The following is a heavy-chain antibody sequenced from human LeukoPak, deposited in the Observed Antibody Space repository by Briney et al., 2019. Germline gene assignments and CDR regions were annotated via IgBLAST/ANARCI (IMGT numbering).Heavy chain of an antibody. D-gene: IGHD4-11*01. CDR1: GFTFTDYA. V-gene: IGHV3-23*01. Sequence: GGSLRLSCAASGFTFTDYATTWVRQAPGKGLEWVSTIRYGADSTYYADSVKGRFTISRDNSKNTLYLQMNSLRADDTAVYYCAKGLTTHDYWGQGTLVTVSS. CDR3: AKGLTTHDY. J-gene: IGHJ4*02. CDR2: IRYGADST.